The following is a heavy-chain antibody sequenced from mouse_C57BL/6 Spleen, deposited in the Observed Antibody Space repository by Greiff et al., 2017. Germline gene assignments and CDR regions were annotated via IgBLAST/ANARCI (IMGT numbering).Heavy chain of an antibody. CDR2: FHPYNDDT. V-gene: IGHV1-47*01. CDR1: GYTFTTYP. CDR3: ARGDYYGSSYVDWYFDV. J-gene: IGHJ1*03. D-gene: IGHD1-1*01. Sequence: QVQLQQSGAELVKPGASVKMSCKASGYTFTTYPIEWMKQNHGKSLEWIGNFHPYNDDTKYNEKFKGKATLTVEKSSSTVYLELRRLTSDDSAVYYCARGDYYGSSYVDWYFDVWGTGTTVTVSS.